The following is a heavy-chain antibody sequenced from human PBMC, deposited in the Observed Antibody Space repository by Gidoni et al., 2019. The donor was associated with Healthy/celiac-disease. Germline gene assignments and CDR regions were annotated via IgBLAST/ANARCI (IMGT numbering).Heavy chain of an antibody. V-gene: IGHV3-9*01. CDR3: AKGSYYYDSSGYSIDY. CDR2: ISWNSGSI. D-gene: IGHD3-22*01. J-gene: IGHJ4*02. CDR1: GFTFVDYA. Sequence: EVQLVESGGGLVQPGRSLRLSCAASGFTFVDYAMHWVRQAPGKGLEWVSGISWNSGSIGYADSVKGRFTISRDNAKNSLYLQMNSLRAEDTALYYCAKGSYYYDSSGYSIDYWGQGTLVTVSS.